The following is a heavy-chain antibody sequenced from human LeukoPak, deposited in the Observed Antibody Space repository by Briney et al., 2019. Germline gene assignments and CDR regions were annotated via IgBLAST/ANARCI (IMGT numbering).Heavy chain of an antibody. CDR2: ISSSSSTI. CDR1: GFTFSSYS. V-gene: IGHV3-48*01. Sequence: PGGSLRLSCAASGFTFSSYSMNWVRQAPGKGLEWVSYISSSSSTIYYADSVKGRFTISRDNSKNTLYLQMNSLRAEDTAVYYCAKENHSSWYVGEFDYWGQGTLVTVSS. CDR3: AKENHSSWYVGEFDY. J-gene: IGHJ4*02. D-gene: IGHD6-13*01.